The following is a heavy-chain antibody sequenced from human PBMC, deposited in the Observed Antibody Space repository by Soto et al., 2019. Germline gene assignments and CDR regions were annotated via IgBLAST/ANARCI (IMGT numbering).Heavy chain of an antibody. J-gene: IGHJ4*02. CDR3: AKDEEVGGTLGLFDN. D-gene: IGHD1-26*01. CDR1: GFDFTYYA. Sequence: QVQLVESGGGAVQPGESLRLSCVASGFDFTYYAMHWVRQAPGKGLESVAVMSSDGSKIHHTDSVKGRFTISRDNSKNTLYLQMNSLRKEDTAVYFCAKDEEVGGTLGLFDNWGQGTLVSVSS. V-gene: IGHV3-30*18. CDR2: MSSDGSKI.